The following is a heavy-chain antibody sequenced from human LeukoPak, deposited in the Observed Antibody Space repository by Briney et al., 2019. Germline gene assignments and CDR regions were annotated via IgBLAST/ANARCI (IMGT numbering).Heavy chain of an antibody. CDR2: IYISGST. V-gene: IGHV4-4*07. Sequence: SETLSRTCTVSGGSISSYYWSWIRQPAGKGLEWIGRIYISGSTNYNPSLKSRVTMSADTSKNQFSLNLSPVTAADTAVYYCAKEKYYYDSSGYYYAPFDYWGQGTLVTVSS. CDR1: GGSISSYY. CDR3: AKEKYYYDSSGYYYAPFDY. J-gene: IGHJ4*02. D-gene: IGHD3-22*01.